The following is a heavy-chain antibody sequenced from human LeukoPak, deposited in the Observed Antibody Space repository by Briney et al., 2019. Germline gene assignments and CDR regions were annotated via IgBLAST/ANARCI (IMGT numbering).Heavy chain of an antibody. Sequence: GGSLRLSCAASGFTFSSYAMSWVRQAPGKGLEWVSVIYSGGSTYYADSVKGRFTISRDNSKNTLYLQMNSLRAEDTAVYYCARQPSDYGYGMDVWGQGTTVTVSS. CDR2: IYSGGST. CDR1: GFTFSSYA. D-gene: IGHD2-2*01. V-gene: IGHV3-66*04. J-gene: IGHJ6*02. CDR3: ARQPSDYGYGMDV.